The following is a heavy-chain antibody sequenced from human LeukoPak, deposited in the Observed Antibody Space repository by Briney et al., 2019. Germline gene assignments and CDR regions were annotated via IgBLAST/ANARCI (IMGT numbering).Heavy chain of an antibody. CDR2: IYHSGST. V-gene: IGHV4-39*07. Sequence: SETLSLTCTVSGGSISSSSYYWGWIRQPPGKGLEWIGSIYHSGSTYYNPSLKSRVTISVDTSKNQFSLKLSSVTAADTAVYYCASGGDYYGSGSYYTIFDYWGQGTLVTVSS. CDR1: GGSISSSSYY. D-gene: IGHD3-10*01. J-gene: IGHJ4*02. CDR3: ASGGDYYGSGSYYTIFDY.